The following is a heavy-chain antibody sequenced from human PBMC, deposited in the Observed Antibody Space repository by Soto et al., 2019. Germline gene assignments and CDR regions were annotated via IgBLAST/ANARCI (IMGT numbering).Heavy chain of an antibody. CDR3: ARVVGGYYYGMDA. CDR2: IYHSGST. V-gene: IGHV4-4*02. Sequence: QVQLQESGPGLVKPSGTLSLTCAVSGGSISSSNWWRWVRQPPGKGLEWIGEIYHSGSTSYNPSLKSRVTISVNKYKNQYSLKLSSVTAAETGVYYCARVVGGYYYGMDAWGQGTTVTVSS. J-gene: IGHJ6*02. D-gene: IGHD2-2*01. CDR1: GGSISSSNW.